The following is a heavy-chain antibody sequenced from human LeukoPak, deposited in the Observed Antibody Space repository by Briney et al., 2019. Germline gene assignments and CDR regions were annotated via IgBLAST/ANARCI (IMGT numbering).Heavy chain of an antibody. CDR1: GFTFSSYG. Sequence: GGSLRLSCAASGFTFSSYGMHWVRQAPGKGLEWVAVIWYDGSNKYYADSVKGRFTISRDNSKNTLHLQMNSLRAEDTAVYYCARSYYYDSSHTVDYWGQGTLVTVSS. J-gene: IGHJ4*02. CDR3: ARSYYYDSSHTVDY. V-gene: IGHV3-33*01. CDR2: IWYDGSNK. D-gene: IGHD3-22*01.